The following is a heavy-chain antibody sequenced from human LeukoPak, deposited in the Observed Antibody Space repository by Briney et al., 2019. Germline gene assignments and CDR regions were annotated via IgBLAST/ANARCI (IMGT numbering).Heavy chain of an antibody. Sequence: SETLSLTCTVSGGPIRSGDYYWSWIRQPPGKGLEWIGYIYYSGSTYYNPSLKSRVTISVDTSKNQFSLKLTSVTAADTAVYYCARDGSVTTNWFDPWGQGTLVTVSS. D-gene: IGHD4-17*01. CDR3: ARDGSVTTNWFDP. CDR1: GGPIRSGDYY. J-gene: IGHJ5*02. V-gene: IGHV4-30-4*01. CDR2: IYYSGST.